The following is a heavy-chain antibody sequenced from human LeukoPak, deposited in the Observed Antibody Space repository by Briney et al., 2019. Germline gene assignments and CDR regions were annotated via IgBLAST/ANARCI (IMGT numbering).Heavy chain of an antibody. V-gene: IGHV3-48*03. Sequence: PGGSLRLSCAASGFTSSTYEINWVRQAPGKGLEWVSYISGSGLTIYYADSVKGRFTISRDNAKNTLYLQMNSLRAEDTAVYYCAKDPSSGWPYFDYWGQGTLVTVSS. CDR3: AKDPSSGWPYFDY. J-gene: IGHJ4*02. D-gene: IGHD6-19*01. CDR2: ISGSGLTI. CDR1: GFTSSTYE.